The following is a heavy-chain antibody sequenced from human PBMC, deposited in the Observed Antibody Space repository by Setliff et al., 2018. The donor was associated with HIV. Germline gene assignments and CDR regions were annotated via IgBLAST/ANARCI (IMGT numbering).Heavy chain of an antibody. V-gene: IGHV4-31*02. Sequence: PSETLSLTCTVSGDSVTSGGYFWIWIRQHPGQGLEWMGYIYKNGDTYYNLSLKSRMTISLDTSKNQFFLKLNSVTAADTAVYYCARGGRKDLTDNWGQGTRVTVSS. CDR2: IYKNGDT. J-gene: IGHJ4*02. D-gene: IGHD3-16*01. CDR1: GDSVTSGGYF. CDR3: ARGGRKDLTDN.